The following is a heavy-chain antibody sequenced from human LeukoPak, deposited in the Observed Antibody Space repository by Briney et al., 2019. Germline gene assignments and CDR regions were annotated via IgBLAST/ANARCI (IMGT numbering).Heavy chain of an antibody. Sequence: GGSLRLSCAASGFTFSSYAMSWVRQAPGKGLEWVSAISGSGGSTYYADSVKGRFTISRDNSKNTLYLQMNGLRAEDTAVYYCATWGSGVVVIKGPDYWGQGTLVTVSS. CDR1: GFTFSSYA. D-gene: IGHD3-22*01. J-gene: IGHJ4*02. V-gene: IGHV3-23*01. CDR3: ATWGSGVVVIKGPDY. CDR2: ISGSGGST.